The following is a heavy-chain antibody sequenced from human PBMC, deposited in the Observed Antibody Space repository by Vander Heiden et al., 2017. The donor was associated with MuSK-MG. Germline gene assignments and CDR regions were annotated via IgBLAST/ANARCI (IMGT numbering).Heavy chain of an antibody. V-gene: IGHV3-23*01. CDR3: AKDTLIAVAGFDY. CDR1: GFTFSSYA. J-gene: IGHJ4*02. CDR2: ISGSGGST. D-gene: IGHD6-19*01. Sequence: EVQLLESGGGLVQPGGSLRFSCAASGFTFSSYAMSWVLEAPGKGLEWVLAISGSGGSTYYADSVKGRFTISRDYSKNTLYLQMNSLRAEYTAVYYCAKDTLIAVAGFDYWFQGPLVTLSS.